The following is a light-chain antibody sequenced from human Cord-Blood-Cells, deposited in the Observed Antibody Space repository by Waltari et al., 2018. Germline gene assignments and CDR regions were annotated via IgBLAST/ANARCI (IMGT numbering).Light chain of an antibody. Sequence: SYELTQPPSVSVSPGQTPRITCSGYKLGDKYACWYQQKPGQSPVLVIYQDSKRPSGIPERFSGSNSGNTATLTISGTQAMDEADYYCQAWDSSTAVLGGGTKLTVL. V-gene: IGLV3-1*01. CDR2: QDS. CDR3: QAWDSSTAV. CDR1: KLGDKY. J-gene: IGLJ3*02.